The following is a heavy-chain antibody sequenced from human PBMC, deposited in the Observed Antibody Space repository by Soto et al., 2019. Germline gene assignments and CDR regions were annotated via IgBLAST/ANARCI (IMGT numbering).Heavy chain of an antibody. CDR1: GGSISTYY. J-gene: IGHJ4*02. Sequence: PSETLSLTCTVTGGSISTYYWSWIRQPPGKGLEWIGHIYYTGNTNCNPSLKSRVTISVDTSKNQFSLKLSSVTAADTAVYYCARDPQGNSGSYLWGQGTLVTVSS. V-gene: IGHV4-59*13. D-gene: IGHD1-26*01. CDR3: ARDPQGNSGSYL. CDR2: IYYTGNT.